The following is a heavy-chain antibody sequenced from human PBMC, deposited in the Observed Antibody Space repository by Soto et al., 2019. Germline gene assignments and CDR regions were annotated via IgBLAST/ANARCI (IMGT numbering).Heavy chain of an antibody. V-gene: IGHV3-23*01. Sequence: EVQLLESGGGLVQPGGPLRLSCAASGFPFSSNAMSWVRKAPGKGLEWVSAISGSGGSTYYADSVKGRFTISRDNSKNTLYLQMNSLRAEDTAVYYCRPGDCRDYYYYGMDVWGQGTTVTVSS. J-gene: IGHJ6*02. CDR2: ISGSGGST. CDR3: RPGDCRDYYYYGMDV. CDR1: GFPFSSNA. D-gene: IGHD2-21*02.